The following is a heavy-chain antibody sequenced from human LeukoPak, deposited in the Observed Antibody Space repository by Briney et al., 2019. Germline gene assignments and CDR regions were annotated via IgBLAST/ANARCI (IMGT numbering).Heavy chain of an antibody. D-gene: IGHD2-8*02. V-gene: IGHV3-30-3*01. J-gene: IGHJ4*02. CDR1: GFTFNTYA. CDR2: ISYDGINK. CDR3: ARDTGFLSSMTYQAPFDC. Sequence: PGGSLRLSCSASGFTFNTYAMHWVRQAPGKGLEWVAVISYDGINKYYADSVRGRFTISRDNSKNTLYLQMNSLRAEDTAVYYCARDTGFLSSMTYQAPFDCWGQGTLVTVSS.